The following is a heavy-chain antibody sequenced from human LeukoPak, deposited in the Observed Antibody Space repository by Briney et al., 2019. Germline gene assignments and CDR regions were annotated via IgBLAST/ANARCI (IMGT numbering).Heavy chain of an antibody. V-gene: IGHV4-39*01. CDR1: GGSISSGGYY. Sequence: SETLSLTCTVSGGSISSGGYYWSWIRQPPGKGLEWIGSFYHSGSTYYNPSLQSRVTISIDTSKNQFSLKLSSVTAADTAVYYCAKLRVQNYGGNWGFDYWGQGTLVTVSS. J-gene: IGHJ4*02. D-gene: IGHD4-23*01. CDR2: FYHSGST. CDR3: AKLRVQNYGGNWGFDY.